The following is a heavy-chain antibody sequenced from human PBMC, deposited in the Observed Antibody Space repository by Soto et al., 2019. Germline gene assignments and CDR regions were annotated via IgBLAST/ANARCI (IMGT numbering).Heavy chain of an antibody. J-gene: IGHJ6*02. CDR1: GLSLTTSGVG. CDR2: IYWDNDK. D-gene: IGHD3-10*01. V-gene: IGHV2-5*02. Sequence: QITLKESGPTLVKPTQTLTLTCTFSGLSLTTSGVGVSWIRQPPGKALEWLAVIYWDNDKRFSPSLKTRLTITRDTSKNQVILTMTNMDPVDTGTYYCSQGGSGSYYGMDVWGHGTTVTVSS. CDR3: SQGGSGSYYGMDV.